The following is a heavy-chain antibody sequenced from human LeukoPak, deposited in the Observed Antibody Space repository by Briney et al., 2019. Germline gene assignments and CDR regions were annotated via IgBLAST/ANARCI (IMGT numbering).Heavy chain of an antibody. CDR2: ISGSGGST. D-gene: IGHD6-6*01. CDR1: GFTVSSNY. Sequence: GGSLRLSCAASGFTVSSNYMSWVRQAPGKGLEWVSAISGSGGSTYYADSVKGRFTISRDNSKNTLYLQMNSLRAEDTAVYYCAKSSAGCGSSAALYVNGGCAFDIWGQGTMVTVSS. J-gene: IGHJ3*02. V-gene: IGHV3-23*01. CDR3: AKSSAGCGSSAALYVNGGCAFDI.